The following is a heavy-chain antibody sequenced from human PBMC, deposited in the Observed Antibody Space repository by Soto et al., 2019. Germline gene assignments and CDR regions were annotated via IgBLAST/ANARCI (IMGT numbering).Heavy chain of an antibody. CDR1: GFIFCNYG. V-gene: IGHV3-33*01. J-gene: IGHJ4*02. CDR2: IWHDGSKK. CDR3: ARDLSYWSLEF. D-gene: IGHD2-8*02. Sequence: QVQLVESGGGVVQPGRSLRLSCEASGFIFCNYGMHWVRQAPDKGMEWVAGIWHDGSKKLYVDSVRGRFIISRDDPRNTLYLQMNSLRADEDTAVYYCARDLSYWSLEFWGQGTPVTVSP.